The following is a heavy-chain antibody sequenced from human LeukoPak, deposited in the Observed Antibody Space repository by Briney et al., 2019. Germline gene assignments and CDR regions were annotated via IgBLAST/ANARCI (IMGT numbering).Heavy chain of an antibody. V-gene: IGHV3-21*01. Sequence: GGSLRLSCAASGFTFSSYSMNWVRRAPGKGLEWVSFISSRSSYIYYADSVKGRFTISRDNANNSLYLHMNSLRAEDTAVYYCASFRDYSNCNWGQGTLVTVSS. D-gene: IGHD4-11*01. CDR2: ISSRSSYI. CDR3: ASFRDYSNCN. J-gene: IGHJ4*02. CDR1: GFTFSSYS.